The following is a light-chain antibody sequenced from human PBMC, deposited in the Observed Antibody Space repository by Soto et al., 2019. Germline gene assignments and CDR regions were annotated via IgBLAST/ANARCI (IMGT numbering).Light chain of an antibody. J-gene: IGKJ1*01. V-gene: IGKV3-15*01. CDR2: GAS. Sequence: EIVMTQSPATLSVSPGERANLSCRASQSVSSNLAWYQQKPGQAPRLLIYGASTRATGIPARFSGSGSGTDFTLTISSLQSEDFAVYYWQQYNNWPPWTFGQWNKVEIK. CDR3: QQYNNWPPWT. CDR1: QSVSSN.